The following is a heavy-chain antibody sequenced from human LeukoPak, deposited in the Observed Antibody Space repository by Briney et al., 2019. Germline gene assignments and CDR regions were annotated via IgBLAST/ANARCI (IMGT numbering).Heavy chain of an antibody. D-gene: IGHD3-22*01. CDR2: ISSSSSYI. Sequence: GGSLRLSCAASGFTFSSYSMNWVRQAPGKGLEWGSSISSSSSYIYYADSVKGRFTISRDNAKNSLYLQMNSLRAEDTAVYYCARATYDSSGYHHDYWGQGTLVTVSS. CDR1: GFTFSSYS. J-gene: IGHJ4*02. CDR3: ARATYDSSGYHHDY. V-gene: IGHV3-21*01.